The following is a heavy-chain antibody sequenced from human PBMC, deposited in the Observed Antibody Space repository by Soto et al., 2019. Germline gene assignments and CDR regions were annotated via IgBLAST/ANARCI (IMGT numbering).Heavy chain of an antibody. Sequence: EVQLVESGGGLVQPGGSLRLSCAASGFTFSTYWMNWVRQAPGKGLEWVANINQDGSAINYVDSVRGQFTISRDNAKNSLYLQMNSLGADDTAVYYCARDRAMDDYWGQGTLVTVSS. CDR1: GFTFSTYW. CDR3: ARDRAMDDY. J-gene: IGHJ4*02. CDR2: INQDGSAI. V-gene: IGHV3-7*04. D-gene: IGHD5-18*01.